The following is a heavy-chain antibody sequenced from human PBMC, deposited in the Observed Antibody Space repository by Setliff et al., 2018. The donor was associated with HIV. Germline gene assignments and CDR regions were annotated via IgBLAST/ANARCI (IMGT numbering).Heavy chain of an antibody. J-gene: IGHJ4*02. D-gene: IGHD4-17*01. CDR3: ARGYGKAPLDY. Sequence: SVKVSCKASGGTFSSYAISWVRQAPGQGLEWMGGIIPILGIANYAQKFQGRVTITADKSTSTAYMELSSLRSEDTAVYYCARGYGKAPLDYWGQGTLVTVSS. CDR1: GGTFSSYA. V-gene: IGHV1-69*10. CDR2: IIPILGIA.